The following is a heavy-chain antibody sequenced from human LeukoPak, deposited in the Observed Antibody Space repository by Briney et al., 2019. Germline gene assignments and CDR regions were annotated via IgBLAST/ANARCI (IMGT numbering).Heavy chain of an antibody. CDR3: ARKRWLPEARGIDY. D-gene: IGHD5-24*01. Sequence: SETLSLTCTVSGGSISSSSYYWGWIRQPPGKGLEWIGSIYYSGSTYYNPSLKSRVTISVDTSKNQFSLKLSSVTAADTAVYYCARKRWLPEARGIDYRGQGTLVTVSS. CDR2: IYYSGST. V-gene: IGHV4-39*01. CDR1: GGSISSSSYY. J-gene: IGHJ4*02.